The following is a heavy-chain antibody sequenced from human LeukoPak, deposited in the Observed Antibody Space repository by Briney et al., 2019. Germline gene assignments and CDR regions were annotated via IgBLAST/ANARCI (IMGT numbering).Heavy chain of an antibody. CDR3: ARAPSEIGGYYPEYFRH. D-gene: IGHD3-22*01. Sequence: GGSLRLSCAAPGFTFSTYWMHWVRHAPGKGLGWVSRIKSDGSTNYADSVKGRFTISRDNAKNTVSLQMNSLRPEDTGVYYCARAPSEIGGYYPEYFRHWGQGTLVTVSS. CDR1: GFTFSTYW. J-gene: IGHJ1*01. CDR2: IKSDGST. V-gene: IGHV3-74*01.